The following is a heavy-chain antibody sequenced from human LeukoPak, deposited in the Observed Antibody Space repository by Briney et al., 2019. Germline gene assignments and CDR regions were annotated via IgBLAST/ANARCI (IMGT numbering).Heavy chain of an antibody. CDR2: LSYTGKT. V-gene: IGHV4-59*02. D-gene: IGHD2/OR15-2a*01. CDR3: SEGYFEPFDH. Sequence: SETLSLTCVVSGASVSSSHWNWIRQLPGKGLEWIGRLSYTGKTDYNPFLTSRVTISLDTSKNQVSLKLRSVTAADTAVYYCSEGYFEPFDHWGQGTLVTVSS. J-gene: IGHJ4*02. CDR1: GASVSSSH.